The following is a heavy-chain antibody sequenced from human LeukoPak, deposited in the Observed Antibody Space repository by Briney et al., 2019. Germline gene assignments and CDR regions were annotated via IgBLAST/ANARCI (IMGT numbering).Heavy chain of an antibody. V-gene: IGHV1-69*13. D-gene: IGHD4-23*01. Sequence: SVKVSCKASGGTFSSYAVSWVRQAPGQGLEWMGGIIPIFGTANYAQKFQGRVTITADESTSTAYMELSSLRSEDTAVYYCARDDTQGHYYGGNVGDYWGQETLVTVSS. CDR3: ARDDTQGHYYGGNVGDY. CDR2: IIPIFGTA. J-gene: IGHJ4*02. CDR1: GGTFSSYA.